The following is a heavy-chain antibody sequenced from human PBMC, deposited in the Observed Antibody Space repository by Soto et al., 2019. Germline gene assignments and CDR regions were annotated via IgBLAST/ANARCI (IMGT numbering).Heavy chain of an antibody. Sequence: QLQLQESGPGLVKPSETLSLTCNVPGGAINSETYYWAWIRQPPGKGLEWIGSIYYSGTTYYNPSLKSRVTISVDTSKNQFSLRLSSVTAADTAVYYCARHGNGYSYGTDVWGQGTTVTVSS. J-gene: IGHJ6*02. CDR1: GGAINSETYY. CDR2: IYYSGTT. V-gene: IGHV4-39*01. CDR3: ARHGNGYSYGTDV. D-gene: IGHD2-21*01.